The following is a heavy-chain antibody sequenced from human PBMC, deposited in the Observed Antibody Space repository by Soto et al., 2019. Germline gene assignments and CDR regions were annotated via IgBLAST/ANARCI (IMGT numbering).Heavy chain of an antibody. CDR1: GDSISGGSYY. J-gene: IGHJ4*02. D-gene: IGHD3-10*01. CDR3: ARAVSFGESDS. CDR2: IYHSGST. V-gene: IGHV4-61*01. Sequence: QVQLQESGPGLVKTSETLSLTCSVSGDSISGGSYYWSWIRRPPGKGLEWIGYIYHSGSTNYNPSLKSRVTISLDTSKNQFSLNLRSVTAADTAVYYCARAVSFGESDSWGQGILVTVSS.